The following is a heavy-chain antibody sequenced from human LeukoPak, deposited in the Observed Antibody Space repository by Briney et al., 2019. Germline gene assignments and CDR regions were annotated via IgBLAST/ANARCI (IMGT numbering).Heavy chain of an antibody. J-gene: IGHJ6*03. D-gene: IGHD4-17*01. Sequence: SETLSLTCTVSGGSISSSSYYWGWIRQPPGKGLEWIGNIYYSGSTYYNPSLKSRVTISVDTSKNQFSLKLSSVTAADTAVYFCARHVPVDDGEWWTPEYYYYMDVWGKGTTVTISS. CDR2: IYYSGST. V-gene: IGHV4-39*01. CDR3: ARHVPVDDGEWWTPEYYYYMDV. CDR1: GGSISSSSYY.